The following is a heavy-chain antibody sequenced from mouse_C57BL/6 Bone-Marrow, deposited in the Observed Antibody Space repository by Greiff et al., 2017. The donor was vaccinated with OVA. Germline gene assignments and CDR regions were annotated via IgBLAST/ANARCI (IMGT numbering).Heavy chain of an antibody. D-gene: IGHD1-1*01. CDR1: GYTFTSYW. CDR3: TIITTVVAPFDY. J-gene: IGHJ2*01. V-gene: IGHV1-5*01. CDR2: IYPGNSDT. Sequence: VQLQQSGTVLARPGASVKMSCKTSGYTFTSYWMHWVNQRPGQGLEWIGAIYPGNSDTSYNQKFKGKAKLTAVTSASTAYMELSSLTNEDSAVYYCTIITTVVAPFDYWGQGTTLTVSS.